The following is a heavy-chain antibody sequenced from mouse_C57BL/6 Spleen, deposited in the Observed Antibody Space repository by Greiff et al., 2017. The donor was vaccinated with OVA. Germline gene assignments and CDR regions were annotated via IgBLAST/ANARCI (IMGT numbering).Heavy chain of an antibody. Sequence: VHVKQPGPELVKPGASVKLSCKASGYSFTGYYMNWVKQSPEKSLEWIGEINPCAGCTTYNQKFKAKATLTVDKSSSTAYMQLKSLTSEDSAVYCGARWGTAQATCWFADWGKGTLVTVSA. CDR3: ARWGTAQATCWFAD. D-gene: IGHD3-2*02. J-gene: IGHJ3*01. CDR1: GYSFTGYY. V-gene: IGHV1-42*01. CDR2: INPCAGCT.